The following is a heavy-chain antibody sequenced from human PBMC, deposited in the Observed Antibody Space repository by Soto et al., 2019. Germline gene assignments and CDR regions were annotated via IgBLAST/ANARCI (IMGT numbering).Heavy chain of an antibody. V-gene: IGHV4-59*01. D-gene: IGHD3-3*02. Sequence: SETLSLTCTVSGGSLSGSYCSWIRKSPGKSLEWIASISYTGSTTHNPSLKSRVTLSVDTSKNQFSLSLTSVTPADTAAYYCATGGGWLHNSYIRGLYFDYWGQGVLVTVSS. CDR2: ISYTGST. CDR3: ATGGGWLHNSYIRGLYFDY. J-gene: IGHJ4*02. CDR1: GGSLSGSY.